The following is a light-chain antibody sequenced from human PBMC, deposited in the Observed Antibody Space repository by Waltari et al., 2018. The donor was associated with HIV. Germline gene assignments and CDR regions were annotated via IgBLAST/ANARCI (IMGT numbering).Light chain of an antibody. V-gene: IGKV1-39*01. CDR3: QQSATTPLT. CDR1: QNISNF. CDR2: TAS. Sequence: DTQMTQSPSSLSASVGARVTISCRPSQNISNFLSWFQQRSGKAPERLIYTASTLQDVVPSRCSGSGAGTDFTLTISCLQAEDFATYFCQQSATTPLTFGGGTRVEI. J-gene: IGKJ4*01.